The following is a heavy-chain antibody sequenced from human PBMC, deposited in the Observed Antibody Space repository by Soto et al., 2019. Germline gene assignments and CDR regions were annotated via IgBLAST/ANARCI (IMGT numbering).Heavy chain of an antibody. J-gene: IGHJ3*02. CDR3: ARPMGYFYDRRDERNAFDI. Sequence: PVASLKISCKGSGYSFTSYWIVWVPHMPWKGLEWMGIIYPSDSDTRYSPSFQGQVTISFDKSITTAYLQLSSLKASDTAMYYCARPMGYFYDRRDERNAFDIWGKGKMVTVSS. V-gene: IGHV5-51*01. CDR2: IYPSDSDT. CDR1: GYSFTSYW. D-gene: IGHD3-22*01.